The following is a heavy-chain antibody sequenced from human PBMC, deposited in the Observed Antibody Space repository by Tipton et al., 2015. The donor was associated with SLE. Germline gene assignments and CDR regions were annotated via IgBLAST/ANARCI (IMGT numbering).Heavy chain of an antibody. Sequence: SLRLSCAASGFTFSSYAMHWVRQAPGKGLEWVAVISYDGSNKYYADSVKGRFTISRDNSKNTLYLQMNSLRAEDTAVYYCARAKEDIVVVPAAIPDYWGRGTLVTVSS. V-gene: IGHV3-30*04. CDR2: ISYDGSNK. D-gene: IGHD2-2*01. J-gene: IGHJ4*02. CDR1: GFTFSSYA. CDR3: ARAKEDIVVVPAAIPDY.